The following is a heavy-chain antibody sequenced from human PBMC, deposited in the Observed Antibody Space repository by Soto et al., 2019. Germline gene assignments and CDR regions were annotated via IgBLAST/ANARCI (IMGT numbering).Heavy chain of an antibody. CDR3: ARDWANTVTTTFDY. Sequence: ASVKVSCKASGYTFTSYGISWVRQAPGQGLEWMGWISAYNGNTNYAQKLQGRVTMTTDTSTSTAYMELRSLRSDDTAVYYCARDWANTVTTTFDYWCQGTLVTVSS. D-gene: IGHD4-17*01. J-gene: IGHJ4*02. CDR2: ISAYNGNT. V-gene: IGHV1-18*01. CDR1: GYTFTSYG.